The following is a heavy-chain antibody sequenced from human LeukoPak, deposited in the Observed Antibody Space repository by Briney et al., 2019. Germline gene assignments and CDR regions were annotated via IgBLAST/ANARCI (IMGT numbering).Heavy chain of an antibody. Sequence: GGSLRLSCAASGFTFSSYSMNWVRQAPGKGLEWVSSISSTSSYIYYAASVKGRFTIPRDNAKSSLYLQMNSLRAEDTAVYYCARDKIPSAGTPRGFDPWGQGTLVTVSS. V-gene: IGHV3-21*01. D-gene: IGHD6-13*01. J-gene: IGHJ5*02. CDR2: ISSTSSYI. CDR1: GFTFSSYS. CDR3: ARDKIPSAGTPRGFDP.